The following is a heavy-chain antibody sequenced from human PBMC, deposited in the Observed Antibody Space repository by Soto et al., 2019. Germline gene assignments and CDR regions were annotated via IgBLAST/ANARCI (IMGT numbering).Heavy chain of an antibody. V-gene: IGHV3-30*18. Sequence: QVQLVESGGGVVQPGRSLRLSCAASGFTFSSYGMHWVRQAPGKGLEWVAVISYDGSNKYYADSVKGRFTISRDNVRNTLYLQMNSLRAEDTAVYYCAKDPVRDYYGSGSSGLGYGMDVWGQGTTVTVSS. J-gene: IGHJ6*02. D-gene: IGHD3-10*01. CDR2: ISYDGSNK. CDR1: GFTFSSYG. CDR3: AKDPVRDYYGSGSSGLGYGMDV.